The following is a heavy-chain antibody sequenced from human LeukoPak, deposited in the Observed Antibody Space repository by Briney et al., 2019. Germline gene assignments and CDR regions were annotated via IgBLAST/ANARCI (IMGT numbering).Heavy chain of an antibody. CDR1: GYSSTSYW. V-gene: IGHV5-51*01. D-gene: IGHD4-17*01. J-gene: IGHJ6*02. Sequence: GESLKTSGKGSGYSSTSYWICWVRQLPGKGLEGMGIIYPGDSDTSSSPSFQGQVNISADKSISTAYLQWSSLKASDTAMYYCARSGKALVATVTTHYYYGMDVWGQGTTVTVSS. CDR3: ARSGKALVATVTTHYYYGMDV. CDR2: IYPGDSDT.